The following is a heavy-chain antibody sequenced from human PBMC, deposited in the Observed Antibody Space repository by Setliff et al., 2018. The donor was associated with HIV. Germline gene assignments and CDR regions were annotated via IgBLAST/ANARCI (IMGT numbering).Heavy chain of an antibody. CDR3: ASSPSWGTYRYGLDY. D-gene: IGHD3-16*02. V-gene: IGHV3-23*01. CDR1: GFRFNIYA. Sequence: PGGSLRLSCAASGFRFNIYAMTWVRQAPGKGLQWVSSISGSGSTTNYADSVKGRFTISRDNSKSTLYLQMNSLRDEDAAVYYCASSPSWGTYRYGLDYWGQGTLVTVSS. CDR2: ISGSGSTT. J-gene: IGHJ4*02.